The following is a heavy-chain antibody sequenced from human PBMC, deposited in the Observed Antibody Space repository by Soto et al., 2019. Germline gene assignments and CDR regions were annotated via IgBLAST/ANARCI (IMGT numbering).Heavy chain of an antibody. V-gene: IGHV4-30-4*01. J-gene: IGHJ4*02. CDR1: GGSIKSSDYH. D-gene: IGHD6-6*01. CDR3: VREERIAAPQLDY. CDR2: IHNSGTS. Sequence: KSSETLSLTCTVSGGSIKSSDYHRSWTRQSPAKGLEWIGYIHNSGTSFYNPSLRGRVTVTLDTSRSQFSLTLASVTAADTAVYYCVREERIAAPQLDYWGQGIPVTVSS.